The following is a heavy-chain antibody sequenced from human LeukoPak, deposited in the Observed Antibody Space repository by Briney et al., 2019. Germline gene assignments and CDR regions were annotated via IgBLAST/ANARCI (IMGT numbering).Heavy chain of an antibody. D-gene: IGHD1-26*01. J-gene: IGHJ3*01. CDR2: SRNKGNSDTT. V-gene: IGHV3-72*01. Sequence: GGSLRLSCAGSGFTFSDHYIDWVRQAPGKGPEWVGRSRNKGNSDTTEYAASVKGRFSISRDDSKNLQFLQINSLRTEDTAVYHCAKGYSGLLIYALDVWGQGTGVTVSS. CDR3: AKGYSGLLIYALDV. CDR1: GFTFSDHY.